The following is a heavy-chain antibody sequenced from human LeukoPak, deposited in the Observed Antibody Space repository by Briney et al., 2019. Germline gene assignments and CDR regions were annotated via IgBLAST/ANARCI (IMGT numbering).Heavy chain of an antibody. CDR2: IYYSGST. J-gene: IGHJ4*02. CDR3: ARDGMVRGVNYFDY. V-gene: IGHV4-59*01. CDR1: GGSISSYY. D-gene: IGHD3-10*01. Sequence: PSETLSLTCTVSGGSISSYYWSWIRQPPGKGLEWIAYIYYSGSTNYNPSLKSRVTISADTSKNQFSLKLSSVTAADTAVYYCARDGMVRGVNYFDYWGQGTLVTVSS.